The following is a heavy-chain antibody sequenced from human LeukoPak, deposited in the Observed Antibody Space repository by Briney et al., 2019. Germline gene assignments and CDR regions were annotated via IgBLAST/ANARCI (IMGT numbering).Heavy chain of an antibody. V-gene: IGHV4-39*01. D-gene: IGHD1-7*01. J-gene: IGHJ4*02. Sequence: SETLSLTCTVSGVSISSSSYYWGWIRQPPGKGLEWIGSIYYSGSTHYNPSLKSRVTISVDTSKNQFSLKLSSVTAADTAVYYCARSHSNWNYLGSFDYWGQGTLVTVSS. CDR2: IYYSGST. CDR3: ARSHSNWNYLGSFDY. CDR1: GVSISSSSYY.